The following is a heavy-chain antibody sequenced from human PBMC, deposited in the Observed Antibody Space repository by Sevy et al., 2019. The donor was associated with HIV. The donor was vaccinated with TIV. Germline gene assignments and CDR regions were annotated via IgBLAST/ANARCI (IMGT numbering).Heavy chain of an antibody. D-gene: IGHD3-22*01. J-gene: IGHJ4*02. CDR2: IWYDGSNK. V-gene: IGHV3-33*01. CDR1: EFTFSSYG. CDR3: ARESRPSSGYYLEVGY. Sequence: GGSLRLSCAASEFTFSSYGMHWVRQAPGKGLEWVAVIWYDGSNKYYADSVKGRFTISRDNSKNTLYLQMNSLRAEDTAVYYCARESRPSSGYYLEVGYWGQGTLVTVSS.